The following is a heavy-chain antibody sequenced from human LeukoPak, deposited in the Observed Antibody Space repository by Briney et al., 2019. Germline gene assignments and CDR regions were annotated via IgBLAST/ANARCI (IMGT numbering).Heavy chain of an antibody. CDR3: ARDVLFSAAHSPFY. CDR2: ISSDTTTI. D-gene: IGHD2-21*01. V-gene: IGHV3-48*01. J-gene: IGHJ4*02. Sequence: PGGSLRLSCAASGFTFSSYSMNWVRQAPGKGLEWVSYISSDTTTIYYADSVKGRFTISRDNGKNSLYLQMNSLRAEDTAVYYCARDVLFSAAHSPFYWGQGTLVTVSS. CDR1: GFTFSSYS.